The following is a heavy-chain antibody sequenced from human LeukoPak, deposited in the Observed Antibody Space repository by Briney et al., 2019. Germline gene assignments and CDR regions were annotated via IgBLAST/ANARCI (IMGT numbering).Heavy chain of an antibody. D-gene: IGHD1-26*01. CDR2: IIPILGIA. V-gene: IGHV1-69*04. CDR1: GGTFSSYA. Sequence: SVKVSCKASGGTFSSYAICWVRQAPGQGLEWMGRIIPILGIANYAQKFQGRVTITADKSTSTAYMELSSLRSEDTAVYYCARDPMGGSGVGMDVWGQGTTVTVSS. J-gene: IGHJ6*02. CDR3: ARDPMGGSGVGMDV.